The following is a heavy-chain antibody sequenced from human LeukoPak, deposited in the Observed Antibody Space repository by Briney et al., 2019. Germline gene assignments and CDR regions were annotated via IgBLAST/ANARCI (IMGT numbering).Heavy chain of an antibody. D-gene: IGHD6-13*01. V-gene: IGHV1-2*02. CDR3: ARGEEVGSSCPPIYYYYGMDV. CDR1: GYTFTDYY. CDR2: INPNSGGS. Sequence: ASVKVSCKASGYTFTDYYMHWVRQAPGQGLEWMGWINPNSGGSNYAQKFQGRVTVTWDTSISTAYMELSRLRSDDTAVYYCARGEEVGSSCPPIYYYYGMDVWGQGTTVTVSS. J-gene: IGHJ6*02.